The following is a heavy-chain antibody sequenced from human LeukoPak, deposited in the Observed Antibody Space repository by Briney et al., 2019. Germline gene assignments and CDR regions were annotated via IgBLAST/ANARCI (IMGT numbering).Heavy chain of an antibody. V-gene: IGHV4-59*01. D-gene: IGHD4-4*01. CDR1: GGSISSYY. CDR3: ARVYMSGTTVFLDY. Sequence: NPSETLSLTCTVSGGSISSYYWSWIRQPPGKGLEWIGYIYYSGSTNYNPSLKSRVTISVDTSKNQFSLKLSSVTAADTAVYYCARVYMSGTTVFLDYWGQGTLVTVSS. CDR2: IYYSGST. J-gene: IGHJ4*02.